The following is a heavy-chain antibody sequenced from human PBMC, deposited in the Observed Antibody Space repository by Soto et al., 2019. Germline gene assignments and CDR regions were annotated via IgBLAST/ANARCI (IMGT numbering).Heavy chain of an antibody. CDR1: GGSFSGYY. D-gene: IGHD3-10*01. Sequence: SETLSLTCAVYGGSFSGYYWSWIRQPPGKGLEWIGEINHSGSTNYNPSLKSRVTISVDTSKNQFSLKLSSVTAADTAVYYCARGSYYGSGSYYVPPRRNNWFDPWGQGTLVTVSS. J-gene: IGHJ5*02. CDR2: INHSGST. V-gene: IGHV4-34*01. CDR3: ARGSYYGSGSYYVPPRRNNWFDP.